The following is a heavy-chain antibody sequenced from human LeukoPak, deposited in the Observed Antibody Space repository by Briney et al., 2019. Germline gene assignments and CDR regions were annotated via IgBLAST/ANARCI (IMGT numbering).Heavy chain of an antibody. CDR1: GDTFSSYA. D-gene: IGHD6-13*01. CDR3: ASIAAAGTGAHRDFDY. J-gene: IGHJ4*02. CDR2: IIPIFGTA. V-gene: IGHV1-69*13. Sequence: SVKVSCKASGDTFSSYAISWVRQAPGQGLEWMGGIIPIFGTANYAQKFQGRVTITADESTSTAYMELSSLRSEDTAVYYCASIAAAGTGAHRDFDYWGQGTLVTVSS.